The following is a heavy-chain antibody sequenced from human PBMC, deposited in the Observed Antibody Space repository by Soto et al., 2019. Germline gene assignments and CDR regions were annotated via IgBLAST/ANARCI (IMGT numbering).Heavy chain of an antibody. Sequence: ASVKVSCKASGYNFTGYYMYWVRQAPGQGLEWMGWINPNSGGTDYAQKFQGRVTMTRDTSISTAYMELSSLRSDDTAVYYCARVSRVRRLQLANNGFDPWGQGTLVTVSS. J-gene: IGHJ5*02. CDR2: INPNSGGT. D-gene: IGHD6-13*01. CDR3: ARVSRVRRLQLANNGFDP. CDR1: GYNFTGYY. V-gene: IGHV1-2*02.